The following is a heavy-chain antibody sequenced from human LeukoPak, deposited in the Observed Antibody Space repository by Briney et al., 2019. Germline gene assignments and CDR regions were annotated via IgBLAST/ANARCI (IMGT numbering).Heavy chain of an antibody. J-gene: IGHJ4*02. V-gene: IGHV3-30*02. CDR2: IRYDGSNK. CDR3: AKDTHDSSGLLDY. D-gene: IGHD3-22*01. Sequence: GGSLRLSCAASGFTFSSYGMHWVRQAPGKGLEWVAFIRYDGSNKYYADSVKGRFTISRDNSKNTLYLQMNSLRAEDTAVYYCAKDTHDSSGLLDYWGQGTLVPSPQ. CDR1: GFTFSSYG.